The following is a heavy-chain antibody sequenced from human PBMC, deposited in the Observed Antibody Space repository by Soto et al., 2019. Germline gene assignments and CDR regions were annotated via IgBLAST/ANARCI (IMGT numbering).Heavy chain of an antibody. J-gene: IGHJ6*02. Sequence: PGGSLRLSCAASGLTFSSYSMNWVRQAPGKGLEWVSYISSSSSTIYYADSVKGRFTISRDNAKNSLYLQMNSLRDEDTAVYYCARAISLFVCCGFHYYHKCTHVSGPATMLSV. D-gene: IGHD2-15*01. CDR3: ARAISLFVCCGFHYYHKCTHV. CDR1: GLTFSSYS. V-gene: IGHV3-48*02. CDR2: ISSSSSTI.